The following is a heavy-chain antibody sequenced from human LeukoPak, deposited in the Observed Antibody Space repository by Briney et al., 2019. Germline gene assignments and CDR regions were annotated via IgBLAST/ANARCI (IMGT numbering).Heavy chain of an antibody. D-gene: IGHD3-3*01. CDR1: GYTFTGYY. Sequence: ASLKVSCKASGYTFTGYYMHWVRQAPGQGLEWMGWINPNSGGTNYAQKFQGRVTMTRDTSISTAYMELSRLRSDDTAVYYCAREDRNYYDFWSGYSGNIDYWGQGTLVTVSS. CDR3: AREDRNYYDFWSGYSGNIDY. CDR2: INPNSGGT. V-gene: IGHV1-2*02. J-gene: IGHJ4*02.